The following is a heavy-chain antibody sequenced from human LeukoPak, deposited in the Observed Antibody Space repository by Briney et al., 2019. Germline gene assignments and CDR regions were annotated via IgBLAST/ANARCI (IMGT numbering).Heavy chain of an antibody. CDR1: GYTFTSYA. D-gene: IGHD6-19*01. Sequence: GASVKVSCKASGYTFTSYAMNWVRQAPGQGLEWMGWISTNTGNPTYAQGFTGRFVFSLDTSVSTAYLQISSLKAEDTAVYYCARDALAQEESSGLGNSYFDYWGQGTLVTVSS. V-gene: IGHV7-4-1*02. J-gene: IGHJ4*02. CDR2: ISTNTGNP. CDR3: ARDALAQEESSGLGNSYFDY.